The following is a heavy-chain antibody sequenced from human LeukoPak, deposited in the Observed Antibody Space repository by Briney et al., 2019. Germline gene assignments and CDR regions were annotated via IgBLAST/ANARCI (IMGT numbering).Heavy chain of an antibody. D-gene: IGHD3-22*01. CDR3: AREHYYDTSGYYRDFDY. V-gene: IGHV3-30-3*01. CDR2: ISYDGSNK. J-gene: IGHJ4*02. CDR1: GFIFSTYI. Sequence: GKSLRLSCAASGFIFSTYIMHWVRQAPGKGLEWVALISYDGSNKYYADSVKGRFTVSRDNSKNTLYLQMDNLRAEDTAIYYCAREHYYDTSGYYRDFDYWGLGTLVTVSS.